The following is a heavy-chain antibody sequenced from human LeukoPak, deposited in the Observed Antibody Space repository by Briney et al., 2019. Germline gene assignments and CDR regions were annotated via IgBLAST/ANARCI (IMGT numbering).Heavy chain of an antibody. CDR2: INPNSGGT. J-gene: IGHJ5*02. CDR3: ARGGYYGSHIDNWFDP. CDR1: GYTFTGYY. V-gene: IGHV1-2*04. D-gene: IGHD3-10*01. Sequence: ASVKVSCKASGYTFTGYYMHWVRQAPGQGLEWMGWINPNSGGTNYAQKFQGWVTITRDTSISTAYMELSRLRSDDTAVYYCARGGYYGSHIDNWFDPWGQGTLVTVSS.